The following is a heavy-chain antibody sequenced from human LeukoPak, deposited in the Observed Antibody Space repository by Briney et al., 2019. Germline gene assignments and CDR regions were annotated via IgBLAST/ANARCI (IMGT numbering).Heavy chain of an antibody. CDR2: IYHSGST. Sequence: SQTLSLTCSVSGGSIYGSGWHWSWLRQAPGKGLEWIGEIYHSGSTNYNPSLKSRVTISVDESKNQFSLKLTSVTAADTAVYYCARVWSYYDSSGYQIDYWGQGTLVTVSS. J-gene: IGHJ4*02. CDR3: ARVWSYYDSSGYQIDY. V-gene: IGHV4-30-2*01. CDR1: GGSIYGSGWH. D-gene: IGHD3-22*01.